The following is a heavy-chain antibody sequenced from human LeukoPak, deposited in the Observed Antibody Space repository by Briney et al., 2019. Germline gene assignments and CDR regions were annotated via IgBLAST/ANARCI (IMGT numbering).Heavy chain of an antibody. CDR3: TRGFLQIDY. CDR2: IYTRGNT. V-gene: IGHV4-4*09. CDR1: GGSISNYF. J-gene: IGHJ4*02. Sequence: SETLSLTCTVSGGSISNYFWTWIRQPPGKGLEWIGYIYTRGNTNYNPSVESRVAMSVDTSKNQFSLRLNSVTAADTAVYYCTRGFLQIDYWGQGTLVTVSS.